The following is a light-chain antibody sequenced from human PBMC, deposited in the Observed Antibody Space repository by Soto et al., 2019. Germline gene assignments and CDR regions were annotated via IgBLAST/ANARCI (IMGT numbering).Light chain of an antibody. CDR3: QQRSNWSFT. V-gene: IGKV3-11*01. Sequence: EIVLTQSPATLSLSPGERATLSCRASQSVSSYLAWYQRKPGQAPRLLIYDASNRATGIPARFSGSGSGTDSTLTISSLEPEDFAVYYCQQRSNWSFTFGPGTKVDIK. J-gene: IGKJ3*01. CDR2: DAS. CDR1: QSVSSY.